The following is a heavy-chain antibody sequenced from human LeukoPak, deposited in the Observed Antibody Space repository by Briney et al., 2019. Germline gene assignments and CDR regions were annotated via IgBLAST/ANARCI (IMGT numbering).Heavy chain of an antibody. CDR1: GFNFNTYW. V-gene: IGHV3-7*01. CDR3: ARDRGINWNYSFDY. D-gene: IGHD1-7*01. J-gene: IGHJ4*02. CDR2: IKQDGSEK. Sequence: GGSLRLSCAASGFNFNTYWMSWVRQAPGKGLEWVANIKQDGSEKFYVDSMKGRFTISRDNAKNSLYLQMNSLRAEDTAVYYCARDRGINWNYSFDYWGQGTLVTVSS.